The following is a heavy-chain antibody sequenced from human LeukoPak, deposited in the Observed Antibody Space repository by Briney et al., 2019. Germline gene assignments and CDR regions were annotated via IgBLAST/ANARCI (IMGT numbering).Heavy chain of an antibody. V-gene: IGHV4-30-4*08. CDR2: IYYSGST. J-gene: IGHJ5*02. CDR3: ARAIVVVPAATLNWFDP. D-gene: IGHD2-2*01. CDR1: GGSISSGDYS. Sequence: SETLSLTCTVSGGSISSGDYSWSWIRQPPGKGLEWIGYIYYSGSTYYNPSLKSRVTISVDTSKNQFSLKLSSVTAADTAVYYCARAIVVVPAATLNWFDPWGQGTLVTVSS.